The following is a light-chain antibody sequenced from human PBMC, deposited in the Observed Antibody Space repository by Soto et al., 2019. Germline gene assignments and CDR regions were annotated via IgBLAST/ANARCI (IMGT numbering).Light chain of an antibody. V-gene: IGLV2-14*01. J-gene: IGLJ1*01. CDR2: EVS. CDR3: SSYTSSSTPYV. CDR1: SSDVGGYNY. Sequence: QSALTQPASGSGAPGQSITISCTGTSSDVGGYNYVSWYQQHPGKAPKLMIYEVSNRPSGVSNRFSGSKSGNTASLTISGRQADDEADYYCSSYTSSSTPYVFGTGTKLTVL.